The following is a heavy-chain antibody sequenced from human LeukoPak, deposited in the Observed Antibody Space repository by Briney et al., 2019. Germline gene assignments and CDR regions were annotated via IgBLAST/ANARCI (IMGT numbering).Heavy chain of an antibody. CDR3: AKGWFGETLHGPHDY. CDR2: ISASGSLT. D-gene: IGHD3-10*01. CDR1: EITFSSYA. V-gene: IGHV3-23*01. J-gene: IGHJ4*02. Sequence: GGSLRLFCAASEITFSSYAMSWARQAPGKGLECVSSISASGSLTYYADSVKGRFTISRDNSKSILFLQMNSLTVEDTAVYFWAKGWFGETLHGPHDYWGQGPLVTVSS.